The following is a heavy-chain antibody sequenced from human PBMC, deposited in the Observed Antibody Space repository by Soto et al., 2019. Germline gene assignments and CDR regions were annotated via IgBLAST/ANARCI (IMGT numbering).Heavy chain of an antibody. D-gene: IGHD3-3*01. CDR1: GGSISSGGYY. Sequence: PSETLSLTCTVSGGSISSGGYYWSWIRQHPGKGLEWIGYIYYSGSTYYNPSLKSRVTISVDTSKNQFSLKLSSVTAADTAVYYCARARITIFGVEDYYYGMDVWGQGTTVTVSS. CDR3: ARARITIFGVEDYYYGMDV. CDR2: IYYSGST. V-gene: IGHV4-31*03. J-gene: IGHJ6*02.